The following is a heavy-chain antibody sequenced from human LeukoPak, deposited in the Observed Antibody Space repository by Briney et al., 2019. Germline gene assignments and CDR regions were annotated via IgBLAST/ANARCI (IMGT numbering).Heavy chain of an antibody. V-gene: IGHV4-59*01. Sequence: SETLSLTCTVSAGSISSYYWSWIRQPPGKGLEWIGYIYYSGSTNYNPSLKSRVTISVDTSKNQFSLRLSSVTAADTAVYYCARGRRDGYVYWGQGTLVTVSS. J-gene: IGHJ4*02. D-gene: IGHD5-24*01. CDR3: ARGRRDGYVY. CDR1: AGSISSYY. CDR2: IYYSGST.